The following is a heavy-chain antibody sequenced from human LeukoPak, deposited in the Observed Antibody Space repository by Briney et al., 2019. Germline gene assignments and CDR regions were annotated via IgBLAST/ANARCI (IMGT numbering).Heavy chain of an antibody. CDR2: IYYSGST. D-gene: IGHD3-3*01. Sequence: TSETLSLTCTVSGGSISSYYWSWIRQPPGKGLEWIGYIYYSGSTNYNPSLKSRVTISVDTSKNQFSLKLSSVTAADTAVYYCARALGDDDFWSGYYYYCYMDVWGKGTTVTVSS. J-gene: IGHJ6*03. CDR1: GGSISSYY. CDR3: ARALGDDDFWSGYYYYCYMDV. V-gene: IGHV4-59*01.